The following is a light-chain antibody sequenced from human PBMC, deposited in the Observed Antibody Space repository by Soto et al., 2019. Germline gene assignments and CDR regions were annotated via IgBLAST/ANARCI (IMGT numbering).Light chain of an antibody. V-gene: IGKV3-20*01. Sequence: EIVMTQSPATLSASPGERATLSCRASQSVRSNLAWYQQKPGQAPRLLIYGASSRATGIPDRFSGSGSGTDFTLTISRLEPEDFAVYYCQQYGSSPPLTFGGGTKVDIK. J-gene: IGKJ4*01. CDR3: QQYGSSPPLT. CDR1: QSVRSN. CDR2: GAS.